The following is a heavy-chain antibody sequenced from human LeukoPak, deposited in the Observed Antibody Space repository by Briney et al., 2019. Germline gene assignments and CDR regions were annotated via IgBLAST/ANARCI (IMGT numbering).Heavy chain of an antibody. J-gene: IGHJ3*02. CDR2: IYYSGST. Sequence: PSETLSLTCTVSGGSISSYYWSWIRQPPGKGLEWIGYIYYSGSTNYNPSLKSRVTISVDTSKNQFSLKLSSVTAADTAVYYCARDALDYGDYYAFDIWGQGTMVTVSS. CDR3: ARDALDYGDYYAFDI. CDR1: GGSISSYY. V-gene: IGHV4-59*12. D-gene: IGHD4-17*01.